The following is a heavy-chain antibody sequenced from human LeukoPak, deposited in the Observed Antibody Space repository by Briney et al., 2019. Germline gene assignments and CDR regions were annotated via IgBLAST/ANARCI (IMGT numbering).Heavy chain of an antibody. D-gene: IGHD2-21*02. CDR2: IIPILGIA. V-gene: IGHV1-69*04. CDR3: ARLIEAYCGGDCYSTFDY. CDR1: GGTFSSYA. Sequence: SVKVSCKASGGTFSSYAISWVRQAPGQGLEWMGRIIPILGIANYAQKFQGRVTITADKSTSTAYMELSSLRSEDTAVYYCARLIEAYCGGDCYSTFDYWGQGTLVTVSS. J-gene: IGHJ4*02.